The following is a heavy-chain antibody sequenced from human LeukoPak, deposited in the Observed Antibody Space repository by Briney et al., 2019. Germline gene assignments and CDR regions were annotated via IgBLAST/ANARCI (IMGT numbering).Heavy chain of an antibody. Sequence: GGSPRLACAASGFTFSTYAMSWVRQAPGKGLEWVSAISGSGGSTYYADSVKGRFTISRDNSKNTLYLQMNSLRAEDTAEYYCAKSIQLWSGTYYFDTWGQGTLVTVSS. V-gene: IGHV3-23*01. CDR3: AKSIQLWSGTYYFDT. D-gene: IGHD5-18*01. CDR1: GFTFSTYA. J-gene: IGHJ4*02. CDR2: ISGSGGST.